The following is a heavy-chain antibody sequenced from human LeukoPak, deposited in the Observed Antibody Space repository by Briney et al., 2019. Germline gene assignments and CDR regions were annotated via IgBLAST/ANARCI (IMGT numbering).Heavy chain of an antibody. CDR1: DGSISSGGYY. Sequence: SETLSLTCTVSDGSISSGGYYWSWIRQHPGKGLEWIGYIYYSGSTYYNPSLKSRVTISVDTSKNQFSLKLSSVTAADTAVYYCARTGDNGYYGSGSPPLDFDYWGQGTLVTVSS. CDR2: IYYSGST. V-gene: IGHV4-31*03. CDR3: ARTGDNGYYGSGSPPLDFDY. J-gene: IGHJ4*02. D-gene: IGHD3-10*01.